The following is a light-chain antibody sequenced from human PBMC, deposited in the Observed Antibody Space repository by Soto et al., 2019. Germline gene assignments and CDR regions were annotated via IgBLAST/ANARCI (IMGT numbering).Light chain of an antibody. Sequence: QSALTQPASVSGSPGQSITISCTGTSSDVGGYNYVSWYQHHPGKAPKLMIYDVSNRPSGVSNRFFGSKPGNTASLTISGLQPEDEADYYCSSYTTSNTRQIVFGTGTKVTVL. CDR1: SSDVGGYNY. CDR3: SSYTTSNTRQIV. V-gene: IGLV2-14*03. CDR2: DVS. J-gene: IGLJ1*01.